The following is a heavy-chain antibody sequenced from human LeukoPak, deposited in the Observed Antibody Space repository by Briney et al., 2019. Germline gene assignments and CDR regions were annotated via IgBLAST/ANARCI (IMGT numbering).Heavy chain of an antibody. CDR3: ARAGRPSSSWFIDY. CDR1: GYTFTGYY. J-gene: IGHJ4*02. D-gene: IGHD6-13*01. CDR2: INPNSGGT. Sequence: ASVKVSCKASGYTFTGYYMHWVRQAPGQGLEWMGWINPNSGGTNYAQKFQGRVTMTRDTPISTAYMELSRLRSDDTAVYYCARAGRPSSSWFIDYWGQGTLVTVSS. V-gene: IGHV1-2*02.